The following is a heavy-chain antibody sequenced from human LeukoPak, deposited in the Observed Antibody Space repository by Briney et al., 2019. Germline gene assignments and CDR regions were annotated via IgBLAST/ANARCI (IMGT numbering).Heavy chain of an antibody. CDR2: IYSGGRT. V-gene: IGHV3-66*01. J-gene: IGHJ4*01. D-gene: IGHD2-2*01. CDR3: ARDGATGVYCSSPTCFGFHY. CDR1: GFTISTKY. Sequence: PGGSLRLSCAASGFTISTKYMSWVRQAPGKGLEWVSVIYSGGRTYYADSVKGRFTISRDNSKNTLYLQMNSLRDEDTAVYYCARDGATGVYCSSPTCFGFHYWGHGTLVTVSS.